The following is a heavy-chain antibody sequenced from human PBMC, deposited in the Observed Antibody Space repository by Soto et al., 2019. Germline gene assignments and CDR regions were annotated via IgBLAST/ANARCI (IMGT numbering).Heavy chain of an antibody. CDR2: ISGSGGST. Sequence: GGSLRLSCAASGFTFSSYAMSWVRQAPGKGLEWVSAISGSGGSTYYADSVKGRFTISRDNSKNTLYLQMNSLRAEDTAVYYCAKDPNWNYGGPPLNLFDYWGQGTLVTVSS. CDR1: GFTFSSYA. D-gene: IGHD1-7*01. CDR3: AKDPNWNYGGPPLNLFDY. J-gene: IGHJ4*02. V-gene: IGHV3-23*01.